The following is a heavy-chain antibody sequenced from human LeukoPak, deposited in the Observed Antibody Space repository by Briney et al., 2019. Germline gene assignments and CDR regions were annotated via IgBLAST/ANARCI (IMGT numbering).Heavy chain of an antibody. J-gene: IGHJ4*02. Sequence: SVKVSCKASGGTFSSYAISWVRQAPGQGLEWMGGIIPIFGTADYAQKFQGRVTITTDESTSTAYMELSSLRSEDTAVYYCARQTLEYYYDSSGYRFDYWGQGTLVTVSS. D-gene: IGHD3-22*01. CDR1: GGTFSSYA. V-gene: IGHV1-69*05. CDR2: IIPIFGTA. CDR3: ARQTLEYYYDSSGYRFDY.